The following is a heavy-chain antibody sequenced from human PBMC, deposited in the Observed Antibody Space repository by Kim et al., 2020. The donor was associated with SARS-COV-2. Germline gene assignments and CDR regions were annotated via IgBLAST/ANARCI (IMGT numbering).Heavy chain of an antibody. D-gene: IGHD3-22*01. J-gene: IGHJ4*02. CDR3: ARRRIVVVITGDYFDY. V-gene: IGHV4-39*01. Sequence: LKSRVTISVDTSKNKFSLKLSSVTAADTAVYYCARRRIVVVITGDYFDYWGQGTLVTVSS.